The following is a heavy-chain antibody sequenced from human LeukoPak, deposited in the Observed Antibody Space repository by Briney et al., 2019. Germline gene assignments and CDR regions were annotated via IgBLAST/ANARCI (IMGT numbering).Heavy chain of an antibody. V-gene: IGHV4-59*08. D-gene: IGHD3-10*01. CDR2: IYYSGST. Sequence: NPSETLSLTCTVSGGSISSYYWSWIRQPPGKGLEWIGYIYYSGSTNYNPSLKSRVTILVDTSKNQFSLKLSSVTAADTAVYYCAMAGTYYYGSGFDPWGQGTLVTVSS. J-gene: IGHJ5*02. CDR3: AMAGTYYYGSGFDP. CDR1: GGSISSYY.